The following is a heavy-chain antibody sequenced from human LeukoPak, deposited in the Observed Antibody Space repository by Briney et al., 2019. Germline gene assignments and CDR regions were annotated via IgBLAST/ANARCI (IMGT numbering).Heavy chain of an antibody. D-gene: IGHD3-16*01. CDR2: INPNSGGT. CDR3: GSSPYVWGIDH. J-gene: IGHJ4*02. Sequence: ASVKVSCKASGYTFTVYFMHWVRQAPGQGLEWMGWINPNSGGTNYAQKFQGRVTMTRDTSISTAYMELSRLRSDDTAVYYCGSSPYVWGIDHWGQGTPVTVSS. CDR1: GYTFTVYF. V-gene: IGHV1-2*02.